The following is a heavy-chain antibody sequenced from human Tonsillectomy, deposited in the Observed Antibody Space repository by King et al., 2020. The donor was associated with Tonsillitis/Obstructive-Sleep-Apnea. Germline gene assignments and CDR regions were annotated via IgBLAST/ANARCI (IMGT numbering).Heavy chain of an antibody. V-gene: IGHV6-1*02. Sequence: HVQLPQSGPGLVKPSQTLSLTCAISGDSVSSNSASWNWIRQSPSRGLEWLGRTYYRSKWYNDYAISVKSRITINPDTSKNQFSLHLNSVTPEDTAVYYCARGARDCGGDCYLEYWGQGTVVTVSS. D-gene: IGHD2-21*01. CDR2: TYYRSKWYN. CDR3: ARGARDCGGDCYLEY. CDR1: GDSVSSNSAS. J-gene: IGHJ4*02.